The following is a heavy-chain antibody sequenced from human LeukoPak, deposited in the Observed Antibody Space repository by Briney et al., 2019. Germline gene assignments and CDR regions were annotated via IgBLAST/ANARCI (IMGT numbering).Heavy chain of an antibody. CDR2: IYTSGST. D-gene: IGHD2-15*01. CDR1: GGSISSYY. CDR3: ASTYCSGGSCYLDY. V-gene: IGHV4-4*07. J-gene: IGHJ4*02. Sequence: PSETLSLTCTVSGGSISSYYWSWIRQPAGKGLEWIGRIYTSGSTNYNPSLKSRVTISVDTSKNQFSLKLSSVTAADTAVYYCASTYCSGGSCYLDYWGQGTLVTVSS.